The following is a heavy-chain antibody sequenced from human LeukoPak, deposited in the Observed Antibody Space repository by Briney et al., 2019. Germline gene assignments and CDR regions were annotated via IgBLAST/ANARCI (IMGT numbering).Heavy chain of an antibody. V-gene: IGHV3-21*01. Sequence: GGSLRLSCAASGFTFSSYSMNWVRQAPGKGLEWVSSISSSSSYIYYADSVKVRFTIYRDNAKNSLYLQMNSLRAEDTAVYYCARVRQPAMVNFDYWGQGTLVTVSS. D-gene: IGHD5-18*01. J-gene: IGHJ4*02. CDR2: ISSSSSYI. CDR3: ARVRQPAMVNFDY. CDR1: GFTFSSYS.